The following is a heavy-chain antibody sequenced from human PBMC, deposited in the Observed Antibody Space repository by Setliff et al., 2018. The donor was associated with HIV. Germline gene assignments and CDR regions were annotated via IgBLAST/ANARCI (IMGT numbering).Heavy chain of an antibody. J-gene: IGHJ3*02. Sequence: PSETLSLTCTVSGDSINSHFWTWIRQSPRKGLEWIGYISSTGAAWYNPSLKSRATMSIDTSKIHFSLTLSSVSGADTALYYCARGGKRAFDIWGQGAMVTVSS. V-gene: IGHV4-59*11. CDR2: ISSTGAA. CDR1: GDSINSHF. CDR3: ARGGKRAFDI.